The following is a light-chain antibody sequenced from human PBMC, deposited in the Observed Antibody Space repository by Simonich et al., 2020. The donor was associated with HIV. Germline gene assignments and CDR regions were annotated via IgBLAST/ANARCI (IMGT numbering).Light chain of an antibody. Sequence: EIVMTQTPLSLSVTPGQPASISCKSSQSLLHSNGSTFLYWYLQKPGQSPQPLIYEFSSRFSGVPDRFSGSGSGTDFTLKISRVEAEDVGVYYCMQALQTLGTFGGGTKVEIK. V-gene: IGKV2-29*02. J-gene: IGKJ4*01. CDR2: EFS. CDR1: QSLLHSNGSTF. CDR3: MQALQTLGT.